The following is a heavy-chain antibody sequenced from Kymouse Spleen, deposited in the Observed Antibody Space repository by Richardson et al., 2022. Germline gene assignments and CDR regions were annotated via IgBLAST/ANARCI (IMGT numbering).Heavy chain of an antibody. CDR3: TIYNWNYEDYYYYGMDV. J-gene: IGHJ6*02. D-gene: IGHD1-7*01. CDR2: IKSKTDGGTT. Sequence: EVQLVESGGGLVKPGGSLRLSCAASGFTFSNAWMSWVRQAPGKGLEWVGRIKSKTDGGTTDYAAPVKGRFTISRDDSKNTLYLQMNSLKTEDTAVYYCTIYNWNYEDYYYYGMDVWGQGTTVTVSS. V-gene: IGHV3-15*01. CDR1: GFTFSNAW.